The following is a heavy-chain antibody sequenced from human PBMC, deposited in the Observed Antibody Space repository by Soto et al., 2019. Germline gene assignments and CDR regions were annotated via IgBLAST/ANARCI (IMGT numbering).Heavy chain of an antibody. Sequence: EVQVLESGGGSVQPGGSLRLSCAASGFTFSNFAMGWVRHAPGKGLEWVSEITGSTGSTYYADSVRGRFFISRDNSKNTLHLQMNSLRVEDTAVYYCMKDTSSSPYYMDVWGKGTTVTVSS. J-gene: IGHJ6*03. CDR2: ITGSTGST. CDR3: MKDTSSSPYYMDV. CDR1: GFTFSNFA. D-gene: IGHD2-2*01. V-gene: IGHV3-23*01.